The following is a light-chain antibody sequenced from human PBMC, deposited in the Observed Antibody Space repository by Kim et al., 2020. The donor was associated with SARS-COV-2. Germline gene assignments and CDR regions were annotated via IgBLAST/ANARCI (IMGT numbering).Light chain of an antibody. V-gene: IGKV3-15*01. Sequence: EIVMTQSPATLSVSPRERATLSCRASQSVSSNLAWYQQKPGQAPRLLIYGASTRATGIPARFSGSGSGTEFTLTISSLQSEDFAVYYCQQYNNWPRTFGQGTKVDLK. CDR2: GAS. CDR1: QSVSSN. J-gene: IGKJ1*01. CDR3: QQYNNWPRT.